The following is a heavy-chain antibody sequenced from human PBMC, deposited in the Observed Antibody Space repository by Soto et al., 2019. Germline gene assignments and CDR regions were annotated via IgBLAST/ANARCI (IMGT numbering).Heavy chain of an antibody. V-gene: IGHV4-59*08. CDR2: IYYSGST. J-gene: IGHJ4*02. D-gene: IGHD3-10*01. CDR3: ARNNLARGFGEFSTFDY. Sequence: PSETLSLTCTVSGGSISSYYWSWIRQPPGKGLEWIGYIYYSGSTNYNPSLKSRVTISVDTSKNQFSLKLSSVTAADTAVYYCARNNLARGFGEFSTFDYWGQGTLVTVSS. CDR1: GGSISSYY.